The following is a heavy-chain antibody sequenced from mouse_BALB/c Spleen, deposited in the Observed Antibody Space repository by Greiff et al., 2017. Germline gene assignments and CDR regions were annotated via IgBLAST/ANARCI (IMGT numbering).Heavy chain of an antibody. Sequence: EVQGVESGGDLVKPGGSLKLSCAASGFTFSSYGMSWVRQTPDKRLEWVATISSGGSYTYYPDSVKGRFTISRDNAKNTLYLQMSSLKSEDTAMYYCARQVYYDYTSLAMDYWGQGTSVTVSS. J-gene: IGHJ4*01. CDR2: ISSGGSYT. CDR3: ARQVYYDYTSLAMDY. V-gene: IGHV5-6*01. CDR1: GFTFSSYG. D-gene: IGHD2-4*01.